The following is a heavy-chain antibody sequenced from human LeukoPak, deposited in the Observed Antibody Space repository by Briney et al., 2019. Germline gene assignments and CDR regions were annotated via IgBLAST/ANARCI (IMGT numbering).Heavy chain of an antibody. CDR2: TYPGDSDT. CDR1: GYSFTSYW. D-gene: IGHD4-11*01. CDR3: ARRGDSNNNWFDP. J-gene: IGHJ5*02. V-gene: IGHV5-51*01. Sequence: GESLKISCKGSGYSFTSYWIGWVRQMPGKGLEWMGITYPGDSDTRYSPSFQGQVTISANKSISTAYLQWSSLKASDTAMYYCARRGDSNNNWFDPWGQGTLVTVSS.